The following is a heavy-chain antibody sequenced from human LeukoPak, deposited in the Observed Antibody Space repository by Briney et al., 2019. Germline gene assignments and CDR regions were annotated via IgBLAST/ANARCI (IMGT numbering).Heavy chain of an antibody. J-gene: IGHJ4*02. D-gene: IGHD2-15*01. Sequence: GGSLRLSCAASGFTFSNYGMHWVRQAPGKGLEWVAVIWYDGSDKYHADSVKGRFTISRDNSKNTLYLQMNSLRVEDTAVYYCARVSRYCSGGSCLDYWGQGTLVTVSS. CDR2: IWYDGSDK. V-gene: IGHV3-33*01. CDR3: ARVSRYCSGGSCLDY. CDR1: GFTFSNYG.